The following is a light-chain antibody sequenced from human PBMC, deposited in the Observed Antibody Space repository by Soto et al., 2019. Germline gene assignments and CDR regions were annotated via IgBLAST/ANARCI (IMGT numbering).Light chain of an antibody. CDR2: DAF. CDR1: QSVSSN. J-gene: IGKJ2*01. CDR3: QQRSSWPT. V-gene: IGKV3-11*01. Sequence: EIVLTQSPATLSLSPGERATLSCRASQSVSSNLAWYQQKLGQAPRLLIYDAFNRATGIPARFSGSGSGTDFTLTISNLEPVDFAVYYCQQRSSWPTFGQGTKLEIK.